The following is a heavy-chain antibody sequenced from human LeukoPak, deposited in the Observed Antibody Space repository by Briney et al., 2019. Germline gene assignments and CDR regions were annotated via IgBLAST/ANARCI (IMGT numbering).Heavy chain of an antibody. CDR2: IYYSGST. CDR3: ARDLDYYDSSGYYYRYFDY. D-gene: IGHD3-22*01. V-gene: IGHV4-39*07. CDR1: GGSISSRSYY. Sequence: SSETLSLTCTVSGGSISSRSYYWGWIRQPPGKGLEWIGSIYYSGSTYYNPSLKSRVTISVDTSKNQFSLKLSSVTAADTAVYYCARDLDYYDSSGYYYRYFDYWGRGTLVTVSS. J-gene: IGHJ4*02.